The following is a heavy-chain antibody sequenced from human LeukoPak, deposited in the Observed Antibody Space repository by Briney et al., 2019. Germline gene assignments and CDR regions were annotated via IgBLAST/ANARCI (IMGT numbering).Heavy chain of an antibody. CDR2: IIPIFGTA. J-gene: IGHJ1*01. CDR3: ARGAARPSQYFQH. V-gene: IGHV1-69*13. CDR1: GGTFSSYA. D-gene: IGHD6-6*01. Sequence: SVKVSYKASGGTFSSYAISWVRQAPGQGLEWMGGIIPIFGTANYAQKFQGRVTITADESTSTAYMELSSLRSEDTAVYYCARGAARPSQYFQHWGQGTLVTVSS.